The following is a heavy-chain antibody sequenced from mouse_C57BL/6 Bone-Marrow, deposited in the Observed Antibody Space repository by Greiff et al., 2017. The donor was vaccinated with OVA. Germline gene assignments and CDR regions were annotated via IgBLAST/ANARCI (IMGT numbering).Heavy chain of an antibody. CDR1: GYSFTSYY. Sequence: VQLQQSGPELVKPGASVKISCKASGYSFTSYYIHWVKQRPGQGLEWIGWIYPGSGNTKYNEKFKGKATLTADTSSSTAYMQLSSLTSEDSAVYYCARRAAYYSNYKDYWGQGTTLTVSS. V-gene: IGHV1-66*01. CDR2: IYPGSGNT. D-gene: IGHD2-5*01. CDR3: ARRAAYYSNYKDY. J-gene: IGHJ2*01.